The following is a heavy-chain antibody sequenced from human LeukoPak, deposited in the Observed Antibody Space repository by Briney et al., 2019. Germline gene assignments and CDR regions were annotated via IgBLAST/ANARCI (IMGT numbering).Heavy chain of an antibody. D-gene: IGHD6-19*01. J-gene: IGHJ6*02. V-gene: IGHV4-39*01. CDR3: ARHLENSSGGYQYYYYGMDV. Sequence: SGGPLRLSCAASGFTVSSNYMSWVRQAPGKGLEWIGSIYYSGSTYYNPSLKSRVTISVDTSKNQFSLKLSSVTAADTAVYYCARHLENSSGGYQYYYYGMDVWGQGTTVTVSS. CDR2: IYYSGST. CDR1: GFTVSSNY.